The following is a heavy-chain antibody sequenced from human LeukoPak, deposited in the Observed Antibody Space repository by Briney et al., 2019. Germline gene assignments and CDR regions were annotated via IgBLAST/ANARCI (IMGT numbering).Heavy chain of an antibody. D-gene: IGHD4-17*01. J-gene: IGHJ4*02. Sequence: GGSLRLSCAASEFTFSSYAMSWVRQAPGKGLEWVSAITASGGGTYYTDSVKGRFTISRNNSKNTLYLQMNSLRAEDTAVYYCARGSFGDYDYWGQGTLVTVSS. CDR2: ITASGGGT. V-gene: IGHV3-23*01. CDR3: ARGSFGDYDY. CDR1: EFTFSSYA.